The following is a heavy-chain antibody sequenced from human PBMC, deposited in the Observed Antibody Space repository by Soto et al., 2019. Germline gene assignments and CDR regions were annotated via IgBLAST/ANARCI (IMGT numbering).Heavy chain of an antibody. CDR2: ISGDGSNK. CDR1: GFTFSNYG. CDR3: TKRRNVLRFLEWSSGMEV. V-gene: IGHV3-30*18. D-gene: IGHD3-3*01. Sequence: SLRLSCAASGFTFSNYGMHWVRQAPGKGLEWVAFISGDGSNKYYADSMKGRFTMSRDNSKSTLYLQMNSLRVEDTAVYYCTKRRNVLRFLEWSSGMEVWGQGTTVTVSS. J-gene: IGHJ6*02.